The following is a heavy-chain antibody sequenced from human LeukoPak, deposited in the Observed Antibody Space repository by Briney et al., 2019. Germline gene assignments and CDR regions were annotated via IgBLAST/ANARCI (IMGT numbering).Heavy chain of an antibody. D-gene: IGHD3-9*01. Sequence: GGSLSLSCAVSGVTFNTFIMNYVRQAPGKGLEWVSSVTSGADYIYHADRVKGPYTSSRDNARNSLSLQLNSLRVEDTAVYYCARGHYDVLAASYKWTPDYWGQGTLVTVSS. J-gene: IGHJ4*02. CDR2: VTSGADYI. CDR3: ARGHYDVLAASYKWTPDY. V-gene: IGHV3-21*01. CDR1: GVTFNTFI.